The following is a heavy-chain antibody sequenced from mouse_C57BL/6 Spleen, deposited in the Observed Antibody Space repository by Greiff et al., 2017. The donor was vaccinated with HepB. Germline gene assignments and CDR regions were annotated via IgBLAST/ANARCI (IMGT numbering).Heavy chain of an antibody. CDR3: ARMDYDYDVDY. D-gene: IGHD2-4*01. Sequence: QVQLKESGAELARPGASVKLSCKASGYTFTSYGISWVKQRTGQGLEWIGEIYPRSGNTYYNEKFKGKATQTADKSSSTAYMELRSLPSEDSAVYFCARMDYDYDVDYWGQGTTLTVSS. V-gene: IGHV1-81*01. CDR2: IYPRSGNT. J-gene: IGHJ2*01. CDR1: GYTFTSYG.